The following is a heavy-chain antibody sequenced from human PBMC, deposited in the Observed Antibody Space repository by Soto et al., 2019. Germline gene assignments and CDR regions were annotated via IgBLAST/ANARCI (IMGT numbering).Heavy chain of an antibody. Sequence: PGGSLRLSCAASGFTFSSYWMSWVRQAPGKGLEWVANIKQDGSEKYYVDSVKGRFTISRDNAKNSLYLQMTSLRAEDTAVYYCGREETGTSYYGMDVWGQGTPVTVYS. CDR2: IKQDGSEK. V-gene: IGHV3-7*03. CDR3: GREETGTSYYGMDV. CDR1: GFTFSSYW. J-gene: IGHJ6*02. D-gene: IGHD1-1*01.